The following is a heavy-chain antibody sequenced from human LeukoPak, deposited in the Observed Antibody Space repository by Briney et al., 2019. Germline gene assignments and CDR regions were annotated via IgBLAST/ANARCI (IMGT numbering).Heavy chain of an antibody. CDR1: GYTFNDYY. CDR2: VNPNTGTT. D-gene: IGHD6-6*01. CDR3: ARRSYGSSYYFDY. Sequence: ASVKVSCKASGYTFNDYYIHWVRQAPGQGLEWMGWVNPNTGTTNYAQKFQGRVTLTRDTSISTAYMELSSLTSDDTAVYYCARRSYGSSYYFDYWGQGTLVTVSS. V-gene: IGHV1-2*02. J-gene: IGHJ4*02.